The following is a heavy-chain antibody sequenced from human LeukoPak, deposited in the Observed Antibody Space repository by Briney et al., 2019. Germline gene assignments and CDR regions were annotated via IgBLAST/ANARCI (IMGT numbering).Heavy chain of an antibody. Sequence: GASVKVSCKVSGYTLTELSMHWVRQAPGKGLEWMGGFDPPDGETIYAQKFQGRVTMTEDTSTDTAYMELSSLRSEDTAVYYCATDRSRATGHGVFHWFDPWGQGTLVTVSS. CDR1: GYTLTELS. CDR2: FDPPDGET. V-gene: IGHV1-24*01. J-gene: IGHJ5*02. D-gene: IGHD1-14*01. CDR3: ATDRSRATGHGVFHWFDP.